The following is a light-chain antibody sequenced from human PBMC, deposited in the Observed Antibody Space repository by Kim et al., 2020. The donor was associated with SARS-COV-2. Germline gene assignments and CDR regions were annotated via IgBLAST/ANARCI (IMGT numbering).Light chain of an antibody. CDR3: NSRDSSGNPVV. CDR1: SLRRYY. V-gene: IGLV3-19*01. CDR2: GKN. Sequence: ALGQTVRIKCQGDSLRRYYASWYQQKPGQAPVLVIYGKNNRPSGIPDRFSGSSSGNTASLTITGAQAEDEADYYCNSRDSSGNPVVFGGGTKLTVL. J-gene: IGLJ2*01.